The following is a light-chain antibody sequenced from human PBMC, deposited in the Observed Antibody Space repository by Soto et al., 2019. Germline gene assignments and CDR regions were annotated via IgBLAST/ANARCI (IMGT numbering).Light chain of an antibody. V-gene: IGKV1-5*01. J-gene: IGKJ1*01. CDR1: QSISSW. CDR2: DAS. CDR3: QQYNSYST. Sequence: DIPITPSPSTPSASVGDRVPITCRASQSISSWLAWYQQKPGKAPKLLIYDASSLESGVPSRFSGSGSGTEFTLTISSLQPDDFATYYCQQYNSYSTFGQGTKVDIK.